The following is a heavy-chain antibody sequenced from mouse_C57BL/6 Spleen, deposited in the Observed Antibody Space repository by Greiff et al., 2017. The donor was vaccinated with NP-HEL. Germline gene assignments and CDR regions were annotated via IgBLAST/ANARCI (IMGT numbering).Heavy chain of an antibody. V-gene: IGHV1-81*01. CDR3: AKDRVTTGRVCFDY. D-gene: IGHD2-1*01. Sequence: VQGVESGAELVRPGASVKLSCKASGYTFTSYGISWVKQRTGQGLEWIGEIYPRSGNTYYNEKFKGKATLTADKSSSTAYMELRSLTSEDSAVYFGAKDRVTTGRVCFDYWGQGTTLTVSS. CDR2: IYPRSGNT. CDR1: GYTFTSYG. J-gene: IGHJ2*01.